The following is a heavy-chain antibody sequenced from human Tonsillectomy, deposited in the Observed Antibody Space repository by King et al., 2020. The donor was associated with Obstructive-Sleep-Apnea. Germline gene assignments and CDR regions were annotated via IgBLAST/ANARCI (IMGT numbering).Heavy chain of an antibody. CDR3: AREPLGNWYFDL. D-gene: IGHD7-27*01. CDR1: GGSFSSYY. CDR2: INHSGST. Sequence: VQLQQWGAGLLKPSETLSLTCAVSGGSFSSYYWSWIRQPPGKGLEWIGEINHSGSTNYNPSLKSRVTISVDTSKNQFSLKLSSVTAADTAVYYCAREPLGNWYFDLWGRGTLVTVSS. J-gene: IGHJ2*01. V-gene: IGHV4-34*01.